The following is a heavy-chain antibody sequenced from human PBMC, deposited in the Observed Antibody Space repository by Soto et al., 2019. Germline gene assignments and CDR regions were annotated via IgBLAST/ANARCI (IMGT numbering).Heavy chain of an antibody. D-gene: IGHD2-8*01. J-gene: IGHJ4*02. V-gene: IGHV4-31*11. Sequence: RYRACAFFSRSISSGGYHWGWILQHPGTGMEWIGYMYYSGSTQYNPSLKSRVIISVDTSKNQFSLKLSSVTAADTAVYFCARHPGRNGHHLYFDDCGQRNL. CDR3: ARHPGRNGHHLYFDD. CDR1: SRSISSGGYH. CDR2: MYYSGST.